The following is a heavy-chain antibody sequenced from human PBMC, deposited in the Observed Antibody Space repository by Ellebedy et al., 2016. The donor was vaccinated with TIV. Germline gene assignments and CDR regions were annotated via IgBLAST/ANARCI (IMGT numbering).Heavy chain of an antibody. D-gene: IGHD3-3*01. CDR1: GFTASSSY. CDR2: IYSGGNT. V-gene: IGHV3-66*01. Sequence: PGGSLRLSCAASGFTASSSYMSWVRQAPGKGLEWLAVIYSGGNTYYADSVKGRFSLTRDDSQNTVYLQMNNLRAEDTAVYSCARMGWSGPSKYYYNTTDVWGQGTTVTVSS. CDR3: ARMGWSGPSKYYYNTTDV. J-gene: IGHJ6*02.